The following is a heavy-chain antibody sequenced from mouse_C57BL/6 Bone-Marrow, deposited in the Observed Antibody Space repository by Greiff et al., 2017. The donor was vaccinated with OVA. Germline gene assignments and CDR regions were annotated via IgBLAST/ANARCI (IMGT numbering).Heavy chain of an antibody. Sequence: VQLQQSGPELVKPGASVKISCKASGYTFTDYYMNWVKQSHGKSLEWIGDLNPNNGGTSYNQKFKGKATLTVDKSSSTAYMERRSLTSEDSAVYYCARGAYYYGSSYDWYFDVWGTGTTVTVSS. CDR1: GYTFTDYY. V-gene: IGHV1-26*01. CDR2: LNPNNGGT. J-gene: IGHJ1*03. D-gene: IGHD1-1*01. CDR3: ARGAYYYGSSYDWYFDV.